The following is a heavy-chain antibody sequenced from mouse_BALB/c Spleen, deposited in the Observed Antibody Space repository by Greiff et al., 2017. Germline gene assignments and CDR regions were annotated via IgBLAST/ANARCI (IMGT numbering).Heavy chain of an antibody. V-gene: IGHV5-17*02. D-gene: IGHD2-10*02. CDR1: GFTFSSFG. CDR2: ISSGSSTI. J-gene: IGHJ3*01. CDR3: ASSESVYGNYFAY. Sequence: EVKLMESGGGLVQPGGSRKLSCAASGFTFSSFGMHWVRQAPEKGLEWVAYISSGSSTIYYADTVKGRFTISRDNPKNTLFLQMTSLRSEDTAMYYCASSESVYGNYFAYWGQGTLVTVSA.